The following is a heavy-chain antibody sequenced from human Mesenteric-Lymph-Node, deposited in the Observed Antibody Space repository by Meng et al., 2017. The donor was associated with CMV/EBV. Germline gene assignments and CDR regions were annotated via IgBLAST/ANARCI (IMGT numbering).Heavy chain of an antibody. Sequence: GGSLRLSCVASGFTVSTKYMNWVRQAPGKGLQWVSGGNTYYADSVKGRFTISRDNSKNTLYLQMNSLRAEDTAVYYCARDPGRSSGYAYDYWGQGTLVTVSS. CDR1: GFTVSTKY. V-gene: IGHV3-66*02. CDR3: ARDPGRSSGYAYDY. D-gene: IGHD3-3*01. CDR2: GGNT. J-gene: IGHJ4*02.